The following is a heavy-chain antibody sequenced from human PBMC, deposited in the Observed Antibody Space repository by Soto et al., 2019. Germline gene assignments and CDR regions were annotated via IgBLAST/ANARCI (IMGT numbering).Heavy chain of an antibody. Sequence: GGSLRLSCAASGFTFSSYGMHWVRQAPGKGLEWVAVISYDGSNKYYADSVKGRFTISRDNSKNTLYLQMNSLRAEDRAVYYCAKGVRSSSWYYYGMDVWGQGTTVTVSS. CDR1: GFTFSSYG. CDR3: AKGVRSSSWYYYGMDV. J-gene: IGHJ6*02. CDR2: ISYDGSNK. V-gene: IGHV3-30*18. D-gene: IGHD6-13*01.